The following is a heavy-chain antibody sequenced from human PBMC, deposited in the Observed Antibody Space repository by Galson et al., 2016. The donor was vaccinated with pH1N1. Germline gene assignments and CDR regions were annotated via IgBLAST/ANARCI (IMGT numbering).Heavy chain of an antibody. CDR3: AKDWGWQLDPSSFDY. D-gene: IGHD4-23*01. CDR1: GFTITSYA. V-gene: IGHV3-23*01. CDR2: ISDSGGST. Sequence: SLRLSCAASGFTITSYAMHWVRLAPGKGPEWVSYISDSGGSTYYADSVKGRFTISRDTSKNTLYLQMNSLRAEDTAIYYCAKDWGWQLDPSSFDYWGQGTLVTVSS. J-gene: IGHJ4*02.